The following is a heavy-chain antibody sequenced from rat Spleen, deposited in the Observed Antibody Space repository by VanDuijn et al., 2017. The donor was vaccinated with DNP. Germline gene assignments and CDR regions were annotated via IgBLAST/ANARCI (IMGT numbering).Heavy chain of an antibody. CDR2: INYSGST. D-gene: IGHD1-9*01. CDR3: ARGVSSYYGYNSYWYFDF. J-gene: IGHJ1*01. V-gene: IGHV3-1*01. CDR1: GYSITSNY. Sequence: EVRLQESGPGLVQPSQSLSLTCSVTGYSITSNYWAWIRKFPGNKMEWIGYINYSGSTGYKPSLKSRISITRDTSKNQFFLQLNSVTTEDTATYYCARGVSSYYGYNSYWYFDFWGPGTMVTVSS.